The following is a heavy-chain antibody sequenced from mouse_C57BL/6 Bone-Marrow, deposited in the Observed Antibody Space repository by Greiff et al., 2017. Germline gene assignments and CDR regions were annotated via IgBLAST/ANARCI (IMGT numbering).Heavy chain of an antibody. J-gene: IGHJ3*01. D-gene: IGHD1-1*01. CDR3: ARVGISYLAWFAY. CDR1: GYAFTNYL. V-gene: IGHV1-54*01. CDR2: INPGSGGT. Sequence: VKLQESGAELVRPGTSVKVSCKASGYAFTNYLIEWVKQRPGQGLEWIGVINPGSGGTNYKEKFKGKATLTADKSSSTAYMQLRSLTSEDSAVYVCARVGISYLAWFAYWGQGTLVTVSA.